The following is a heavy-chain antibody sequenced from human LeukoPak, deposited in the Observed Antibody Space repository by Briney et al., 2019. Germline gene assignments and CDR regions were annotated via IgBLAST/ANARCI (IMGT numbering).Heavy chain of an antibody. CDR2: IHPEGNEK. Sequence: GGSLRLSCAVSGFTFSNFWMSWVRQAPGRGLEWVANIHPEGNEKYHVESVKGRFTISRDNTKNLLFLQMNGLRVEDAAVYYCARGDDFSGDHWGQGTLVTVSS. D-gene: IGHD1-1*01. CDR3: ARGDDFSGDH. V-gene: IGHV3-7*04. CDR1: GFTFSNFW. J-gene: IGHJ4*02.